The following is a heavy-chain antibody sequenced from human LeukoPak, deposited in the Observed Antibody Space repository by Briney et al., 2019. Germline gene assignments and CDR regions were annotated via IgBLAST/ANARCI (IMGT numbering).Heavy chain of an antibody. V-gene: IGHV4-39*01. CDR1: GGSISSASYY. CDR2: IHYGGNT. D-gene: IGHD3-10*01. J-gene: IGHJ3*02. CDR3: VRNNVWFREFSASDI. Sequence: PSETLSLTCTVSGGSISSASYYWGWIRQPPGKGLEWIGSIHYGGNTHYSPSLKSRVSISVDTPKKQFSLKLNSVTAADTAVYYCVRNNVWFREFSASDIWGQGTLVTVSS.